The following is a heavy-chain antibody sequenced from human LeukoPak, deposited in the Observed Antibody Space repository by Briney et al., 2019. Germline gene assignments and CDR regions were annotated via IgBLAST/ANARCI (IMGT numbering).Heavy chain of an antibody. CDR3: ARGGHDYGDYVL. D-gene: IGHD4-17*01. CDR1: GGSISSYY. V-gene: IGHV4-59*01. Sequence: KPSETLSLTCTVSGGSISSYYWSWIRQPPGKGLEWIGYIYYSGSTSYNPSLKSPVTISVDTSKNQFSLKLSSVTAADTAVYYCARGGHDYGDYVLWGQGTLVTVSS. J-gene: IGHJ4*02. CDR2: IYYSGST.